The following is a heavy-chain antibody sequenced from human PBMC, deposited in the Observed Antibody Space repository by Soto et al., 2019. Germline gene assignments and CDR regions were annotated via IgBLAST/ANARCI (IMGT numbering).Heavy chain of an antibody. Sequence: SETLSPTCAVYGGSFSGYYWSWIRQPPGKGLEWIGEINHSGSTNYNPSLKSRVTISVDTSKNQFSLKLSSVTAAGTAVYYCAREYLRGYDFWSGYYYNWFDPGGQGTLVTVSS. CDR3: AREYLRGYDFWSGYYYNWFDP. J-gene: IGHJ5*02. CDR2: INHSGST. CDR1: GGSFSGYY. V-gene: IGHV4-34*01. D-gene: IGHD3-3*01.